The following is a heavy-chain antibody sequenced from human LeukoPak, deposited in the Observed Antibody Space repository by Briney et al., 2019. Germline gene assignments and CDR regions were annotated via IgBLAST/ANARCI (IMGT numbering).Heavy chain of an antibody. V-gene: IGHV3-23*01. Sequence: GGSLRLSCAASGFTFSSYGMSWVRQAPGKGLEWVSAISGSGGSTYYADSVKGRFTISRDNSKNTPYLQMNSLRAEDTAVYYCAKVGRVGAVAAAYFDYWGQGTLVTVSS. CDR3: AKVGRVGAVAAAYFDY. CDR2: ISGSGGST. CDR1: GFTFSSYG. D-gene: IGHD6-19*01. J-gene: IGHJ4*02.